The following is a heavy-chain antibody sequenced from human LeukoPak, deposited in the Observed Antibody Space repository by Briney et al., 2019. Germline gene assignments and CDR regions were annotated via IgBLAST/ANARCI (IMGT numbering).Heavy chain of an antibody. CDR2: IDYSEST. CDR1: AGSISSGDYY. D-gene: IGHD2-15*01. J-gene: IGHJ6*03. Sequence: SETLSLTCTVYAGSISSGDYYWSWIRQPPGKGLEWFGYIDYSESTHYNPSLKSRVTISVDTSKTQFSQKLRSVTAADTAVYYCARAIYCSGGSCYLGKYYYYYMDVWGKGTTVTVSS. CDR3: ARAIYCSGGSCYLGKYYYYYMDV. V-gene: IGHV4-30-4*08.